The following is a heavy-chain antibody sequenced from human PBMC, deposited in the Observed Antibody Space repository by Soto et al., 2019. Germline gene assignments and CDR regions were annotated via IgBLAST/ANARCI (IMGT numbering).Heavy chain of an antibody. CDR3: ASHYTRPGYSLDY. CDR2: IYYSGST. V-gene: IGHV4-30-4*01. CDR1: GGSISSGDYY. Sequence: QVQLQESGPGLVKPSQTLSLTCTVSGGSISSGDYYWSWIRQPPGKGLEWIGYIYYSGSTYYNPSLKSRVXXSXDXXKNQFSLKLSSVTAADTALYYCASHYTRPGYSLDYWGQGTLVTVSS. J-gene: IGHJ4*02. D-gene: IGHD5-18*01.